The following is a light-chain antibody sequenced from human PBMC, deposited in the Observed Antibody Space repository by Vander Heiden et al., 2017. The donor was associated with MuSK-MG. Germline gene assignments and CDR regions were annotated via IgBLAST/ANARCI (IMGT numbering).Light chain of an antibody. CDR3: QQRSTWT. CDR1: QSVSSY. CDR2: DAS. V-gene: IGKV3-11*01. J-gene: IGKJ1*01. Sequence: EIVLTQSPATLSLSPGERATLSCRASQSVSSYLAWYQQKPGQAPRLLIYDASNRDTGIQARFSGSGAGTDFTLTISSREPEDFAGYYCQQRSTWTFGQGTKVEIK.